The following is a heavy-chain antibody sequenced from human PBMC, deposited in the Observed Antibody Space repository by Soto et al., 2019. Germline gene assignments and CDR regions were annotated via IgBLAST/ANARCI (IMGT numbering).Heavy chain of an antibody. Sequence: EVQLVESGGGLVQSGGSLRLSCAASGFTFSSYWMHWVRQAPGKGLVWVSRIKGDGISTNYADSVKGRFTISRDNAKDTVVLQMNGLSADDTAVYYCARGAMGNYYNDYWGQGTLVTVS. CDR1: GFTFSSYW. J-gene: IGHJ4*02. V-gene: IGHV3-74*01. CDR2: IKGDGIST. CDR3: ARGAMGNYYNDY. D-gene: IGHD3-10*01.